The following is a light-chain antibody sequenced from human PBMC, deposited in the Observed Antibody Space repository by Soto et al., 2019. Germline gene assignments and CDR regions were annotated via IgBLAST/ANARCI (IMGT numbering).Light chain of an antibody. V-gene: IGKV3-15*01. Sequence: EIVMTQSPATLSVSPGVRATLSCRASQSVSSNLAWYQHKPGQAPRLLIFGASTRATGIPARFSGSGSGTEFTLTICSLQSEDFAVYYCQQYNNYVTFGQGTRLEIK. J-gene: IGKJ5*01. CDR3: QQYNNYVT. CDR2: GAS. CDR1: QSVSSN.